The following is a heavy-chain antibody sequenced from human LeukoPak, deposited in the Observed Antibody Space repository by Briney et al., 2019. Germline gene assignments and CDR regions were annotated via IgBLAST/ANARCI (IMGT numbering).Heavy chain of an antibody. D-gene: IGHD2-15*01. CDR1: VYTFTHYF. CDR3: ARNGDLLTPRYYYMDV. V-gene: IGHV1-2*02. J-gene: IGHJ6*03. Sequence: ASVKGSCKAAVYTFTHYFMHWLRRLPGQKLEWLGWINSSSGSTKYAQKFQGSVSMNRDTSITTEYMDLARLRSDATAVYYCARNGDLLTPRYYYMDVWGKGSTVTVSS. CDR2: INSSSGST.